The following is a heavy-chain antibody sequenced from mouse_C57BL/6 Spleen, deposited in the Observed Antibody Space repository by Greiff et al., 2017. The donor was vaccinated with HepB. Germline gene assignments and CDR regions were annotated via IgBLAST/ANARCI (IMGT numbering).Heavy chain of an antibody. CDR2: IYPGDGDT. CDR3: ARFDYGSYWYFDV. D-gene: IGHD2-4*01. J-gene: IGHJ1*03. V-gene: IGHV1-80*01. CDR1: GYAFSSYW. Sequence: VQLQQSGAELVKPGASVKISCKASGYAFSSYWMNWVKQRPGKGLEWIGQIYPGDGDTNYNGKFKGKATLTADKSSSTAYMQLSSLTSEDSAVYFCARFDYGSYWYFDVWGTGTTVTVSS.